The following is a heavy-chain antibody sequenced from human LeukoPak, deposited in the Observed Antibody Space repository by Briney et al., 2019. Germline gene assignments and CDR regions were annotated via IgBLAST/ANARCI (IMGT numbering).Heavy chain of an antibody. Sequence: SETLSLTCTVSGGSISTYYWSWIRQPPGKGLECIGYIYDSGSTNYNPSLKSRVSISVDTSKNQFTLKLSSVTAADTAVYYCARHGGSYSFDYWGQGALVTVSS. V-gene: IGHV4-59*08. CDR3: ARHGGSYSFDY. CDR2: IYDSGST. J-gene: IGHJ4*02. CDR1: GGSISTYY. D-gene: IGHD1-26*01.